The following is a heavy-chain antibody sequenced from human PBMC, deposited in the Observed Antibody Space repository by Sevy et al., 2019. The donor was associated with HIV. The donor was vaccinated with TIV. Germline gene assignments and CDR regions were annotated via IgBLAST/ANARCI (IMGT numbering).Heavy chain of an antibody. CDR2: INPGGTST. CDR3: SRGITVEGRGGGY. V-gene: IGHV3-74*01. J-gene: IGHJ4*02. D-gene: IGHD3-10*01. Sequence: GGSLRLSCAASGFTFSNYWMHWVRQAPGKGLVWVSRINPGGTSTDYADSVKGRFTISRDNAKNSLYLQMNSLRAEDTAVYYCSRGITVEGRGGGYWGQGTLVTVSS. CDR1: GFTFSNYW.